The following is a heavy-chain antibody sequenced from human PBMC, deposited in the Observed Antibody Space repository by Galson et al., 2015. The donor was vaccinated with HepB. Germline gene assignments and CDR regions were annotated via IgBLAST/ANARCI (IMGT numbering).Heavy chain of an antibody. CDR1: GYTFTSYG. V-gene: IGHV1-18*01. CDR3: AREAPWRNYDFWSGHLGYYYYYMDV. Sequence: SVKVSCKASGYTFTSYGISWVRQAPGQGLEWMGWISAYNGNTNYAQKLQGRVTMTTDTSTSTAYMELRSLRSDDTAVYYCAREAPWRNYDFWSGHLGYYYYYMDVWGKGTTVTVSS. CDR2: ISAYNGNT. J-gene: IGHJ6*03. D-gene: IGHD3-3*01.